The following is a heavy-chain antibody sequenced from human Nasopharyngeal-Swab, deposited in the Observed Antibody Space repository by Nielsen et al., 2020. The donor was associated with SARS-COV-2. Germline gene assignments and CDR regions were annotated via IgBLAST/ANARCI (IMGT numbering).Heavy chain of an antibody. CDR3: AKDGAYDTMIVVIIKGPAFDI. J-gene: IGHJ3*02. D-gene: IGHD3-22*01. V-gene: IGHV3-30*02. CDR1: GFVFSTYS. CDR2: IRYDGSNK. Sequence: GGSLRLSCAASGFVFSTYSMHWVRQAPGKGLEWVAFIRYDGSNKYYADSVKGRFTISRDNSKNTLYLQMNSLRAEDTAVYYCAKDGAYDTMIVVIIKGPAFDIWGQGTMVTVSS.